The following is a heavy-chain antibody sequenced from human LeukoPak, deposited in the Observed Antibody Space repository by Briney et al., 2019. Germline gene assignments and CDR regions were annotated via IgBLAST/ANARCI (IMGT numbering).Heavy chain of an antibody. J-gene: IGHJ4*02. CDR2: IFHSGST. CDR3: ARAEPRGSVWYPY. V-gene: IGHV4-4*02. Sequence: SETLSLTCAVSGGSISSNNWWSWVRQPPGKGLEWIGEIFHSGSTNYNPSLKSRVTISVDKSKNQFSLKLNSVTAADTAVYYCARAEPRGSVWYPYWGQGALVTVSS. CDR1: GGSISSNNW. D-gene: IGHD6-13*01.